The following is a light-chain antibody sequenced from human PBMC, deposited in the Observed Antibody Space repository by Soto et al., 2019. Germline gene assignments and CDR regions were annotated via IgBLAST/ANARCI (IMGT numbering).Light chain of an antibody. V-gene: IGKV3-20*01. CDR3: QQYGYTSWT. CDR1: QSVRSSY. Sequence: EIVLTQFPGTLSLSPGERATLSCRASQSVRSSYLAWYQQKPGQAPRLLIYGASSRATGIPDRFSGSGSGTDFTLTISRLEPEDFAVYYCQQYGYTSWTFGQGPKVEIK. CDR2: GAS. J-gene: IGKJ1*01.